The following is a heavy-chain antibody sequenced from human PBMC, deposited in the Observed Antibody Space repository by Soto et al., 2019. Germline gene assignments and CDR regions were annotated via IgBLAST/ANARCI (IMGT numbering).Heavy chain of an antibody. CDR3: ARQIYDSDTGPNFQYYFDS. V-gene: IGHV5-10-1*01. J-gene: IGHJ4*02. Sequence: GSLQISCKGSGYSFAGYWITWVRQKPGKGLEWMGRIDPSDSQTYYSPSFRGHVTISVTKSITTVFLQWSSLRASDTAMYYCARQIYDSDTGPNFQYYFDSWGQGTPVTVSS. CDR1: GYSFAGYW. D-gene: IGHD3-22*01. CDR2: IDPSDSQT.